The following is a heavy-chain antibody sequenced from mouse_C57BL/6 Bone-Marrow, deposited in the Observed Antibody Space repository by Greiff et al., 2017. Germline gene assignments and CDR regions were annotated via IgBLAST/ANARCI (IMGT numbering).Heavy chain of an antibody. D-gene: IGHD4-1*01. J-gene: IGHJ2*01. CDR1: GFNIKDDY. Sequence: VQLQQSGAELVRPGASVKLSCTASGFNIKDDYMHWVKQRPEQGLEWIGWIDPENGDTEYASKFQGKATITADTSSNTAYLQLSSLTSEDTAVYYCTNIHWDGYWCQGTTLTVSS. CDR2: IDPENGDT. CDR3: TNIHWDGY. V-gene: IGHV14-4*01.